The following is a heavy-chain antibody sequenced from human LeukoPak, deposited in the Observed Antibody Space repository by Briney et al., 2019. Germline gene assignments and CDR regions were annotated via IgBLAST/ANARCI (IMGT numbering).Heavy chain of an antibody. V-gene: IGHV4-39*07. Sequence: PSETLSLTCTVSGVSFTSSSYYWGWLPQPPGKVLVWIGSIYYSGTPYYKSFLNSLVITRVDASKNQYSLKHSSMTVADTAEYYCARGVREVAAPLYCMDVWGKGATVTVSS. CDR3: ARGVREVAAPLYCMDV. D-gene: IGHD6-13*01. CDR2: IYYSGTP. J-gene: IGHJ6*03. CDR1: GVSFTSSSYY.